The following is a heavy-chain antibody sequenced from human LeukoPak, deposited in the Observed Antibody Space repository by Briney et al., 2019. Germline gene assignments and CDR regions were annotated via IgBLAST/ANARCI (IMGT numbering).Heavy chain of an antibody. V-gene: IGHV1-46*01. CDR1: GYTFTGYY. CDR3: ARPPATGRDDASDI. Sequence: ASVKVSCKASGYTFTGYYMHWVRQAPGQGLEWMGIINPSGGSTSYAQKFQGRVTMTTDTPTSTAYMELRSLRSDDTAVYYCARPPATGRDDASDIWGQGTMVTVSS. CDR2: INPSGGST. D-gene: IGHD1-1*01. J-gene: IGHJ3*02.